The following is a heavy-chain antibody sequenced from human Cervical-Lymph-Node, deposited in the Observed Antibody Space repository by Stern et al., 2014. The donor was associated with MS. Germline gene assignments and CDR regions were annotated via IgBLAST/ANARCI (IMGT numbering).Heavy chain of an antibody. CDR1: GYTFTSND. J-gene: IGHJ6*02. CDR2: MNPSSVNT. Sequence: QVQLVQSGAEVKKPGASVKVSCKASGYTFTSNDINWVRQATGQGLEWMGWMNPSSVNTGYAQKFQGRVTMTRNTSISTAYMELSSLRSEDTAVYYCARTDDYYYTMDVWGQGTTVTVSS. V-gene: IGHV1-8*02. CDR3: ARTDDYYYTMDV.